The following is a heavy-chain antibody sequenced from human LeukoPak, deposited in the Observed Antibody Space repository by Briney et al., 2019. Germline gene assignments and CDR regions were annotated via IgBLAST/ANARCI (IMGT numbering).Heavy chain of an antibody. J-gene: IGHJ4*02. D-gene: IGHD2-21*01. CDR3: ASPLREAIFH. V-gene: IGHV3-48*03. Sequence: GGTLRLSCAVSGVSFSSYGMNWVRQAPGKGLEWLSYISGSGKEIYYADSAKGRLPNYRANAKTSSYLRLNSLRPEAPAVFSFASPLREAIFHWGQGTLVTVSS. CDR1: GVSFSSYG. CDR2: ISGSGKEI.